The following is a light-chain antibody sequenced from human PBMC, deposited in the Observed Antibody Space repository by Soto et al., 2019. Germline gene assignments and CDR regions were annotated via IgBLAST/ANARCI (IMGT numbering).Light chain of an antibody. CDR1: SSDVVGYNS. V-gene: IGLV2-8*01. CDR2: EGN. Sequence: QSVLTQPPSASGSPGQSVTISCAGTSSDVVGYNSVSWYQQHPGKAPKVMFYEGNQGPVGIPGRFAGSKSGTTASLTGSDLQAEDEADYCCSSYAGSNNRVFGTGTKVTAL. J-gene: IGLJ1*01. CDR3: SSYAGSNNRV.